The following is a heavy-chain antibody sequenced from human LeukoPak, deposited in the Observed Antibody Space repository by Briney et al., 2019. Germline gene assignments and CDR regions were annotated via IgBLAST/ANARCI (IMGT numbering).Heavy chain of an antibody. CDR3: ARTASDGSIDY. D-gene: IGHD5-24*01. V-gene: IGHV4-59*01. Sequence: SETLSLTCTVSAVSISSYYWIWLRQPPGKELKWMVYIYYSDSTNYNPSLKRLVTISVNSSKDHFSLKLSSVTAADTAVYYCARTASDGSIDYWGQGTLVTVSS. CDR2: IYYSDST. CDR1: AVSISSYY. J-gene: IGHJ4*02.